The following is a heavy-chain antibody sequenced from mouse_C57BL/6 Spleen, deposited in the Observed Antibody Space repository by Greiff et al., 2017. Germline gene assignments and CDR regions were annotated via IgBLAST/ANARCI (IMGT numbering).Heavy chain of an antibody. Sequence: VQLQQSGAELVKPGASVKLSCKASGYTFTSYWMHWVKQRPGQGLEWIGMIHPNSGSTNYNEKFKSKATLTVDKSSSTAYMQLSSLTSEDSAVYYCARSHDPRYFDYWGQGTTLTVSS. CDR2: IHPNSGST. CDR1: GYTFTSYW. V-gene: IGHV1-64*01. J-gene: IGHJ2*01. CDR3: ARSHDPRYFDY.